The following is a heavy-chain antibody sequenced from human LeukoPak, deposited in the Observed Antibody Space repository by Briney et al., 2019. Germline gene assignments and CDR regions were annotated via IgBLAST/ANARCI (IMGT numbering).Heavy chain of an antibody. Sequence: PGGSLRLSCAASGFTVSSNYMSWVRQAPGKGLEWVSVIYSGGSTYYADSAKGRFTISRDNSKNTLYLQMNSLRAEDTAVYYCARAPYSSGWTPHFDYWGQGTLVTVSS. J-gene: IGHJ4*02. CDR1: GFTVSSNY. V-gene: IGHV3-66*02. D-gene: IGHD6-19*01. CDR3: ARAPYSSGWTPHFDY. CDR2: IYSGGST.